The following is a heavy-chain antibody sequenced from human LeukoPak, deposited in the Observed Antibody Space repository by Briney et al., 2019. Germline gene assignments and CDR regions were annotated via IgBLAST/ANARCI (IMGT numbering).Heavy chain of an antibody. J-gene: IGHJ4*02. V-gene: IGHV3-7*01. CDR1: GFTFSSYW. CDR2: IKQDGSEK. Sequence: GSLRLSCAASGFTFSSYWISWVRQAPGKGLEWVANIKQDGSEKYYVDSVKGRFTISRDNAKNSLYLQMNSLRAEDTSVYYCARALRVLWFGELLYLSGYWGQGTLVTVSS. D-gene: IGHD3-10*01. CDR3: ARALRVLWFGELLYLSGY.